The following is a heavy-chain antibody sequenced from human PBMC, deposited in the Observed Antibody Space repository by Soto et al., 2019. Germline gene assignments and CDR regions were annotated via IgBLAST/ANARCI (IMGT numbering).Heavy chain of an antibody. CDR1: GGSFSSRA. J-gene: IGHJ6*02. Sequence: QVQLVQSGPEVKKTGTSVKVSCKASGGSFSSRAISWLRQAPGQGLEWMGGIIPVFGRVNYAEKFQDRVTITADESTGTAYMELSSLKSEDTALYYCANSRGGTFLGYHGMDIWGQGTTVSVSS. CDR2: IIPVFGRV. V-gene: IGHV1-69*01. CDR3: ANSRGGTFLGYHGMDI. D-gene: IGHD3-16*01.